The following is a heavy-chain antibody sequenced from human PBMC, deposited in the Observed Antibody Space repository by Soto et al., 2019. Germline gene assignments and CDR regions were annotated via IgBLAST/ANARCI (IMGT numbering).Heavy chain of an antibody. V-gene: IGHV3-30-3*01. D-gene: IGHD7-27*01. Sequence: GGSLRLSCAASGFTFSSYAMHWVRQAPGKGLEWVAVISYDGSNKYYADSVKGRFTISRDNSKNTLYLQMNSLRAEDTAVYYCARDPQTGDYYYYYGMDVWGQGTTVTVSS. CDR1: GFTFSSYA. CDR3: ARDPQTGDYYYYYGMDV. CDR2: ISYDGSNK. J-gene: IGHJ6*02.